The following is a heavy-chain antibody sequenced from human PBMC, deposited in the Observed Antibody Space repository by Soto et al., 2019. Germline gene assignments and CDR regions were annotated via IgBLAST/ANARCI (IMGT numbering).Heavy chain of an antibody. CDR3: ARVNSDIVVVVAATSFSGNWFDP. J-gene: IGHJ5*02. D-gene: IGHD2-15*01. Sequence: SETLSLTCTVSGGSISSSSYYWGWIRQPPGKGLEWIGSIYYSGSTYYNPSLKSRVTISVDTSKNQFSLKLSSVAAADTAVYYCARVNSDIVVVVAATSFSGNWFDPWGQGTLVTVSS. CDR2: IYYSGST. CDR1: GGSISSSSYY. V-gene: IGHV4-39*01.